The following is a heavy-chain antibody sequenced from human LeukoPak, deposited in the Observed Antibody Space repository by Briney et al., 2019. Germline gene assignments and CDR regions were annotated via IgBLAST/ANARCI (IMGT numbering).Heavy chain of an antibody. V-gene: IGHV4-61*02. D-gene: IGHD5-18*01. CDR2: IYTSVST. Sequence: SETLSLTCTLSVGSINSGSYYWSSIRQPAGKGLEWIGRIYTSVSTNNNPSLKSRFTLSVDTSKNRFSLKLSSVSAADTAVYYCARGGYSYCPYYYYYYYMDVWGKGTTVTISS. J-gene: IGHJ6*03. CDR3: ARGGYSYCPYYYYYYYMDV. CDR1: VGSINSGSYY.